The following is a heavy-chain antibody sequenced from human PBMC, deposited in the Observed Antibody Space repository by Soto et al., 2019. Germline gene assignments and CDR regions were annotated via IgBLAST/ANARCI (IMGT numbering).Heavy chain of an antibody. V-gene: IGHV1-18*01. J-gene: IGHJ5*02. CDR3: ARGLVVVPAAMPGMWFDP. CDR2: ISAYNGNT. CDR1: GYTFTSYG. D-gene: IGHD2-2*01. Sequence: QVPLVQSGAEVKKPGASVKVSCKASGYTFTSYGIIWVRQAPGQGLEWMGWISAYNGNTNYAQKLQGRVTMTTDTSTSTAYMELRSLRSDDTAVYYCARGLVVVPAAMPGMWFDPWGQGTLVTVSS.